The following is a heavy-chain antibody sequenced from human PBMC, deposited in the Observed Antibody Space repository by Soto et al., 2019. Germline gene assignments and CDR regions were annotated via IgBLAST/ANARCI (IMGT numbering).Heavy chain of an antibody. CDR1: GGSISSSNW. D-gene: IGHD2-15*01. V-gene: IGHV4-4*02. Sequence: PSETLSLTCAVSGGSISSSNWWSWVRQPPGKGLEWIGEIYHNGSTNYNPSLKSRVTISVDKSKNQFSLKLSSVTAADTAVYYCVRAGGGTDYYYYGMDVWGQGTTVTVSS. CDR3: VRAGGGTDYYYYGMDV. CDR2: IYHNGST. J-gene: IGHJ6*02.